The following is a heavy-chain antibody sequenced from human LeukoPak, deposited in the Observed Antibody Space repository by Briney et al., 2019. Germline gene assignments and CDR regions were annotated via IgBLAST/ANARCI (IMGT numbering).Heavy chain of an antibody. Sequence: ASVKVPCKASGYTFTSYYMHWVRQAPGQGLEWMGWINPNSGGTNYAQKFQGRVTMTRDMSISTAYVELSRLRSDDTAVYYCARDSRTTYYFDSSGAPSLDYWGQGTLVTVSS. D-gene: IGHD3-22*01. CDR1: GYTFTSYY. J-gene: IGHJ4*02. CDR3: ARDSRTTYYFDSSGAPSLDY. CDR2: INPNSGGT. V-gene: IGHV1-2*02.